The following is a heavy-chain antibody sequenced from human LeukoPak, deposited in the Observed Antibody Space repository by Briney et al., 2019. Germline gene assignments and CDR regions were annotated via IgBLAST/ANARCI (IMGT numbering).Heavy chain of an antibody. CDR2: IKEDGSQK. Sequence: PGGSLRLSCAASGFTFSSYWMSWVRQAPGKGLEWVANIKEDGSQKYYVDSVKGRFTISRDNSKNTLYLQMNSLRAEDTAVYYCAKDLDEHPGGAIDYWGQGTLVTVPS. V-gene: IGHV3-7*03. J-gene: IGHJ4*02. CDR1: GFTFSSYW. D-gene: IGHD4/OR15-4a*01. CDR3: AKDLDEHPGGAIDY.